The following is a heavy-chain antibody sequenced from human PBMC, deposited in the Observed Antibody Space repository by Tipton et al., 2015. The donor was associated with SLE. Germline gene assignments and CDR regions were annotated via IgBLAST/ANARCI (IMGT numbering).Heavy chain of an antibody. D-gene: IGHD3-9*01. CDR3: ARGIPIDI. J-gene: IGHJ4*02. Sequence: LRLSCTVSGGFFRSGDYYWSWSRQHPGKGLEWIGYIHDSGATFYNPSLRSRSAISVDTSQNQFSLKLTSVTAADTAVYYCARGIPIDIWAQGALVTVSS. CDR1: GGFFRSGDYY. CDR2: IHDSGAT. V-gene: IGHV4-31*03.